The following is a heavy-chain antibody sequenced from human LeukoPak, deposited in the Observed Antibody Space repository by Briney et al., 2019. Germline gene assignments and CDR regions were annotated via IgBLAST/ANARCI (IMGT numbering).Heavy chain of an antibody. J-gene: IGHJ3*02. V-gene: IGHV3-7*01. CDR3: ARLSYWVFEI. CDR1: GFTFSSYS. Sequence: GGSLRLSCAASGFTFSSYSMSWVRQAPGKGLEWVANIKFDGSEKFYVDSVKGRFTISRDNAKNSLYLQMNSLRAEDTSVYFCARLSYWVFEIWGQGTMVTVSS. CDR2: IKFDGSEK. D-gene: IGHD2-21*01.